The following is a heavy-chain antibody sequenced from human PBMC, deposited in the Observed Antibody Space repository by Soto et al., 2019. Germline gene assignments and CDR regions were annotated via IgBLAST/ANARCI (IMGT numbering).Heavy chain of an antibody. CDR2: ISAYNGNT. J-gene: IGHJ4*02. V-gene: IGHV1-18*01. CDR1: GYTFTSYG. Sequence: ASVKVSCKASGYTFTSYGISWVRQAPGQGLEWMGWISAYNGNTNYAQKLQGRVTMTTDTSTSTAYMELRSLRSDDTAVYYCAREGDDFWSFGRRYFDYWGQGTLVTVSS. D-gene: IGHD3-3*01. CDR3: AREGDDFWSFGRRYFDY.